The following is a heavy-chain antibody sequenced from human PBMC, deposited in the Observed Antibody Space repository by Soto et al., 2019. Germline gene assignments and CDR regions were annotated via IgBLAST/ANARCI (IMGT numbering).Heavy chain of an antibody. CDR2: IYYSGST. Sequence: SETLSLTCTVSGGSISSYYWSWIRQPPGKGLEWIGYIYYSGSTNYNPSLKSRVTISVDTSKNQFSLKLSSVTAADTAVYYCAREYYDSSGYYFGYGMDVWGQGTTVTVS. J-gene: IGHJ6*02. CDR1: GGSISSYY. CDR3: AREYYDSSGYYFGYGMDV. V-gene: IGHV4-59*01. D-gene: IGHD3-22*01.